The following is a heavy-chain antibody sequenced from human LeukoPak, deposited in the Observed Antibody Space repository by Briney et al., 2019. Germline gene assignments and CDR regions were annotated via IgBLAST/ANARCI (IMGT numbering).Heavy chain of an antibody. CDR1: GYTFTSYD. V-gene: IGHV1-8*01. CDR3: ARAASYSSSGKTRKNYYFDY. Sequence: ASVKVSCKASGYTFTSYDINWVRQATGQGLEWMGWMNHNSGNTGYAQKFQGRVTMTRNTSISTAYMELSSLRSEDTAVYYCARAASYSSSGKTRKNYYFDYWGQGTLVTVSS. J-gene: IGHJ4*02. CDR2: MNHNSGNT. D-gene: IGHD6-13*01.